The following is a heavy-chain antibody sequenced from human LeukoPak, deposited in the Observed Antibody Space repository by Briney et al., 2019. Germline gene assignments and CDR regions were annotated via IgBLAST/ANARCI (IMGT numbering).Heavy chain of an antibody. CDR1: GGSITSYY. CDR3: AREGPAAISTFDY. Sequence: PSETLSLTCTVSGGSITSYYWSWLRQPPGKGLEWIGCIHYSGYTNYNPSLKSRLTISVDTSKNQFSLKLSSVTAADTAVYYCAREGPAAISTFDYWGQGTLVTVSS. J-gene: IGHJ4*02. D-gene: IGHD2-2*02. CDR2: IHYSGYT. V-gene: IGHV4-59*01.